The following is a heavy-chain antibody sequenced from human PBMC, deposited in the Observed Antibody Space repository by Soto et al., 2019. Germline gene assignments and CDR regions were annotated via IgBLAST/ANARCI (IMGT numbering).Heavy chain of an antibody. Sequence: VASVKVSCKASGHSFKDHYMHWVRQAPGRGLEWVGIINPSGEHTNYAQQFRGRVAMTRDTSTSTAYMELRSLRSEDTAVYFCARISCKGGSCYFDFDHWGQGTLVTVSS. J-gene: IGHJ4*02. CDR2: INPSGEHT. D-gene: IGHD2-15*01. V-gene: IGHV1-46*02. CDR3: ARISCKGGSCYFDFDH. CDR1: GHSFKDHY.